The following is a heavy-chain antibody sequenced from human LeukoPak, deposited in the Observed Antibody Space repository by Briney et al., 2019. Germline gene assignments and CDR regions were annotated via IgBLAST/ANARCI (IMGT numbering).Heavy chain of an antibody. CDR3: ATFSGRYSGY. D-gene: IGHD3-10*01. V-gene: IGHV1-69-2*01. J-gene: IGHJ4*02. CDR2: VDPEDGET. CDR1: GYTFTDYY. Sequence: VASVKISCKVSGYTFTDYYMHWVQQAPGKGLEWMGLVDPEDGETIYAEKFQGRVTITADTSTDTASMELSSLRSEDTAVYYCATFSGRYSGYWGQGTLVTVSS.